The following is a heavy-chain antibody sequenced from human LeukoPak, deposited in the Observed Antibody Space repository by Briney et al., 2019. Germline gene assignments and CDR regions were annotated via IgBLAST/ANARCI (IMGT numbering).Heavy chain of an antibody. CDR3: AKQYYYDSSGYYYDGPV. CDR1: GFTFSSYG. CDR2: IRYDGSNK. Sequence: PGGSLRLSCAASGFTFSSYGMHWVRQAPGKGLEWVAFIRYDGSNKYYADSVKGRFTISSDNSKTTLYLQMKSLRAEDTAVYYCAKQYYYDSSGYYYDGPVWGQGTLVTVSS. J-gene: IGHJ4*02. D-gene: IGHD3-22*01. V-gene: IGHV3-30*02.